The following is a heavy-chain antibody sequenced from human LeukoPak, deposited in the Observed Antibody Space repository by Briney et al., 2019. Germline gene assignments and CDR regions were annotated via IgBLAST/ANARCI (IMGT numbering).Heavy chain of an antibody. CDR1: GFTFSDYY. CDR3: ARDPCSSTSCYPSMDV. V-gene: IGHV3-11*04. Sequence: GGSLRLSCAASGFTFSDYYMSWIRQAPGKGLEWVSYISSSGSTIYYADSVKGRFTISRDNAKNSLYLQMNSLRAEDTAVYYCARDPCSSTSCYPSMDVWGKGTTVTVSS. D-gene: IGHD2-2*01. J-gene: IGHJ6*04. CDR2: ISSSGSTI.